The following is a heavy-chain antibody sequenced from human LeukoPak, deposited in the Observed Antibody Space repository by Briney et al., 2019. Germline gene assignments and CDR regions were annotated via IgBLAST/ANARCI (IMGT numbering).Heavy chain of an antibody. Sequence: ASVKVSCKASGYTFTSSYMHWVRQAPGQGLEWMGIINPSGGSTSYAQKFQGRVTMTRDMSTSTVYMELSSLRSEDTAVYYCARDRIAVAEASDYYYYYMDVWGKGTTVTVSS. D-gene: IGHD6-19*01. CDR2: INPSGGST. J-gene: IGHJ6*03. CDR3: ARDRIAVAEASDYYYYYMDV. CDR1: GYTFTSSY. V-gene: IGHV1-46*01.